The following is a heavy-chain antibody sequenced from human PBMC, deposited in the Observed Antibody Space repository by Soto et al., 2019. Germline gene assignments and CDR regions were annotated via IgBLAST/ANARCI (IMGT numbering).Heavy chain of an antibody. CDR2: ISSISSYI. Sequence: GGSLRLSCAASGFTFSSNSMNWVRQAPGKGLEWVSSISSISSYIYYADSVKGRFTISSDNAKNSLSLQMNSLRAEDTAVYYCAREEDYVWGSYRPGGYWGQGTLVTVSS. CDR1: GFTFSSNS. D-gene: IGHD3-16*02. CDR3: AREEDYVWGSYRPGGY. J-gene: IGHJ4*02. V-gene: IGHV3-21*01.